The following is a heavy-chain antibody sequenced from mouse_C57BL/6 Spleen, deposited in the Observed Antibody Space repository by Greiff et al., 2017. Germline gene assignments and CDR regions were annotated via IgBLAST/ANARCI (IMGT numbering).Heavy chain of an antibody. CDR2: IYPRSGNT. J-gene: IGHJ4*01. D-gene: IGHD1-1*01. V-gene: IGHV1-81*01. CDR3: ARWIFITTVVGAMDY. Sequence: VQLQQSGAELARPGASVKLSCKASGYTFTSYGISWVKQRTGQGLEWIGEIYPRSGNTYYTEKFKGKATLTADKSSSTAYMELRSLTSEDSAVYFGARWIFITTVVGAMDYWGQGTSVTVSS. CDR1: GYTFTSYG.